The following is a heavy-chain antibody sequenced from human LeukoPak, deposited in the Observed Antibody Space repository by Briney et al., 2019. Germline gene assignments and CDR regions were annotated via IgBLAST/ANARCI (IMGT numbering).Heavy chain of an antibody. CDR2: IMQDGGEK. J-gene: IGHJ6*02. D-gene: IGHD2-21*01. CDR1: GFTFSGYW. Sequence: GGSLRLSCATSGFTFSGYWMTWVRQAPGKGLEWVANIMQDGGEKYYVDSVKGRFTISRDNVKNSLYLQMNSLRAEDTAVYYCARDYFPGMDVWGQGTTVTVSS. V-gene: IGHV3-7*01. CDR3: ARDYFPGMDV.